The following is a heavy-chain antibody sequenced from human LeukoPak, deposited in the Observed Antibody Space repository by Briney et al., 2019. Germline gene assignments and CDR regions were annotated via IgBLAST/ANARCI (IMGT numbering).Heavy chain of an antibody. V-gene: IGHV4-31*03. D-gene: IGHD2-2*01. CDR3: ARAREALGYCSSTSCQNWFDP. CDR2: IYYSGST. J-gene: IGHJ5*02. CDR1: GGSISSGGYY. Sequence: PSQTLSLTCTVSGGSISSGGYYWSWIRQHPGKGLEWIGYIYYSGSTYYNPSLKSRVTISVDTSKNQFSLKLSSVTAADTAVYYCARAREALGYCSSTSCQNWFDPWGQGTLVTVSS.